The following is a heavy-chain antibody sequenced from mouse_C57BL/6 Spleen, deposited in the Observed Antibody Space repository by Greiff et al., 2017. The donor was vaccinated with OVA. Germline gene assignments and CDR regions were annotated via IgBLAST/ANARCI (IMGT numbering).Heavy chain of an antibody. D-gene: IGHD1-1*01. Sequence: EVQVVESGGGLVKPGGSLKLSCAASGFTFSDYGMHWVRQAPEKGLEWVAYISSGSSTIYYADTVKGRFTISRDNAKNTLFLQMTSLRSEDTAMYYCARKPDYGSNWYFDVWGTGTTVTVSS. CDR1: GFTFSDYG. J-gene: IGHJ1*03. CDR2: ISSGSSTI. V-gene: IGHV5-17*01. CDR3: ARKPDYGSNWYFDV.